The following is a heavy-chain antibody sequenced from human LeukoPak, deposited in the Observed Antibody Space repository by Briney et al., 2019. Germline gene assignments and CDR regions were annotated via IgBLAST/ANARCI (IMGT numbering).Heavy chain of an antibody. CDR1: GYTFASYG. V-gene: IGHV1-18*01. J-gene: IGHJ4*02. CDR2: ISAYNGNT. D-gene: IGHD6-13*01. Sequence: GASVKVSCKASGYTFASYGISWVRQAPGQGLEWMGWISAYNGNTNYAQKLQGRVTMTTDTSTSTAYMELRSLRSDDTAVYYCARVILSGVAAAGTGGFDYWGQGTPVTVSS. CDR3: ARVILSGVAAAGTGGFDY.